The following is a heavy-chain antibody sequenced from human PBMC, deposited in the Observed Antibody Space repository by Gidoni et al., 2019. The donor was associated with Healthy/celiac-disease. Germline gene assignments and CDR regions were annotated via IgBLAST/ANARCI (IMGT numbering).Heavy chain of an antibody. CDR1: GGSFSGYY. CDR2: INHSGSA. CDR3: ARGDNLDAFDI. J-gene: IGHJ3*02. V-gene: IGHV4-34*01. Sequence: QVQLQQWGAGLLKPSATLSLTCAVYGGSFSGYYWSWNRQPPGKGLEWIGEINHSGSANYNPSLKSRVTISVDTSKNQFSLKVSSVTAADTAVYYCARGDNLDAFDIWGQGTMVTVSS. D-gene: IGHD1-20*01.